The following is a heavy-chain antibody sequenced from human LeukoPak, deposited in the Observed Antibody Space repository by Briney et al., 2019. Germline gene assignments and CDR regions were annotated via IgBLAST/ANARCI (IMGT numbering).Heavy chain of an antibody. D-gene: IGHD2-2*01. CDR3: VGQLLRAV. Sequence: PGGSLRLSCKASGFPFSGYWISWVRQAPGKGLEWVANIKEDGSVQDYVDSVKGRFTISRDNAKNSVYLQMNSLRVDDTAVYYCVGQLLRAVWGKGATVTVSS. J-gene: IGHJ6*04. CDR2: IKEDGSVQ. CDR1: GFPFSGYW. V-gene: IGHV3-7*01.